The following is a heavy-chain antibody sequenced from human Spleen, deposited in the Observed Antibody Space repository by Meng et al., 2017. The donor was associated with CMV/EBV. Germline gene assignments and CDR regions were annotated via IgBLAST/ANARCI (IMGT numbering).Heavy chain of an antibody. CDR2: IYSGGST. Sequence: GESLKISCAASGFTVSSNYMSWVRQAPGKGLEWVSVIYSGGSTYYADSVKGRFTISRDNSKNTLYLQMNSRRAEDTAVYYCAKDGTAYYGLDVWGQGTTVTVSS. V-gene: IGHV3-66*02. J-gene: IGHJ6*02. D-gene: IGHD5-24*01. CDR1: GFTVSSNY. CDR3: AKDGTAYYGLDV.